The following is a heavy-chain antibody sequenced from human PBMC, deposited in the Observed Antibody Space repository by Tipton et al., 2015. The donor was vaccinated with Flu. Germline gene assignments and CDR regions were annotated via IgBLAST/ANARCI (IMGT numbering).Heavy chain of an antibody. J-gene: IGHJ2*01. D-gene: IGHD6-13*01. V-gene: IGHV3-66*04. Sequence: GSLRLSCAASGFSVSSNYMSWVRQAPGKGLEWVSVIYSGGSTYYADSVKGRFPISRDNSKNMVYLQMNSLRAEDTAVYYCARLGESQLAYWYFDLWGRGTLVTVSS. CDR2: IYSGGST. CDR1: GFSVSSNY. CDR3: ARLGESQLAYWYFDL.